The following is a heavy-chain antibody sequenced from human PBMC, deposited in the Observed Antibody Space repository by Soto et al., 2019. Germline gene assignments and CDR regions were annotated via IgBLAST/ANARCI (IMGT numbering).Heavy chain of an antibody. CDR1: GGSTSSGGHY. J-gene: IGHJ4*02. CDR2: ISYSGST. D-gene: IGHD3-22*01. V-gene: IGHV4-31*03. CDR3: ARDALSRDSI. Sequence: QVQLQESGPGLVKPSQTLSLTCTVSGGSTSSGGHYWSWIRQHPGKGLEWIGYISYSGSTYYNPSLESRVTISGDTSKNQFSLKLSSVTAAVTAVYYCARDALSRDSIWGQGTLVTVSS.